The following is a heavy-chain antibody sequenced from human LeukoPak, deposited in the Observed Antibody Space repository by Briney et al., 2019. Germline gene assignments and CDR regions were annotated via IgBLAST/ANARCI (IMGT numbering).Heavy chain of an antibody. J-gene: IGHJ3*02. CDR3: ARLANYDFWRGPYPHDAFDI. CDR2: IYYSGSA. D-gene: IGHD3-3*01. V-gene: IGHV4-59*08. Sequence: PSETLSLTCTVSGGSISSYYRSWIRQPPGKGLEWIGYIYYSGSANYNPSLKSRVTISVDTSKNQFSLKLSSVTAADTAVYYCARLANYDFWRGPYPHDAFDIWGQGTVVTVSS. CDR1: GGSISSYY.